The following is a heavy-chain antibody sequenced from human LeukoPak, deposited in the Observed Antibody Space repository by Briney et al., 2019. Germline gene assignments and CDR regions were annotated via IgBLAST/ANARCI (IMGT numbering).Heavy chain of an antibody. V-gene: IGHV4-39*01. Sequence: PSETLSLTCTVSGGSISSSSYNWGWIRQTPGKGLEWIGSIYYSGKAYYNPSLKSRVTISVDTSKNQFSLKLSSVTAADTAVYYCARHVPGEYSSRFNWFDPWGQGTLVTVSS. CDR1: GGSISSSSYN. J-gene: IGHJ5*02. D-gene: IGHD6-13*01. CDR2: IYYSGKA. CDR3: ARHVPGEYSSRFNWFDP.